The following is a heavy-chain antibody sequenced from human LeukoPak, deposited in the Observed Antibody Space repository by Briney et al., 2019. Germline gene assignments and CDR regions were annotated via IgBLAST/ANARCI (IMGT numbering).Heavy chain of an antibody. CDR2: ISGDGGST. V-gene: IGHV3-43*02. J-gene: IGHJ3*02. CDR1: GFTFNDYA. D-gene: IGHD2-21*02. CDR3: AKGLDVVVTALFDI. Sequence: GGSLRLSCAASGFTFNDYAIHWVRQAPGKGLEWVSLISGDGGSTYYADSVKGRFTISRDNSKSSPYLQMNSLRTGDTALYYCAKGLDVVVTALFDIWGQGTMVTVSS.